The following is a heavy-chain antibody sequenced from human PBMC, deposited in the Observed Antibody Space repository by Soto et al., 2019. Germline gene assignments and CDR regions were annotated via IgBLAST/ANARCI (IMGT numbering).Heavy chain of an antibody. J-gene: IGHJ4*02. Sequence: GGSLRLSCAASGFTFSSYWMHWVRQAPGKGLVWVSRINSDGSSISYADSVKGRFTISRDNAKNTLYLQMNSLRAEDTAVYYCARTSSSRMAFVGYWGQGTLVTVSS. D-gene: IGHD6-6*01. CDR1: GFTFSSYW. V-gene: IGHV3-74*01. CDR3: ARTSSSRMAFVGY. CDR2: INSDGSSI.